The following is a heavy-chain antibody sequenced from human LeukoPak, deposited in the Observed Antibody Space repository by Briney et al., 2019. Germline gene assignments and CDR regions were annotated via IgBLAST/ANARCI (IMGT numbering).Heavy chain of an antibody. CDR2: ISWNSDSI. CDR1: GFTFDDYA. D-gene: IGHD3-10*01. J-gene: IGHJ4*02. V-gene: IGHV3-9*01. Sequence: PGGSLRLSCAASGFTFDDYAMHWVRQAPGKGLEWVSGISWNSDSIGYADSVKGRFTISRDNAKNSLYLQMNSLRAEDTALYYCAKDMCTMVRGVTCYFDYWGQGTLVTVSS. CDR3: AKDMCTMVRGVTCYFDY.